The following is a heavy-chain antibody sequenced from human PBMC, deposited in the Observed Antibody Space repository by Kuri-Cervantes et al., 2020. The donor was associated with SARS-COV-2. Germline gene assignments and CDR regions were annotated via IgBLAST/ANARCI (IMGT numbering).Heavy chain of an antibody. CDR2: INPNSGGT. CDR1: GYTLTGYY. Sequence: ASVKVSCKASGYTLTGYYMHWVRQAPGQGLEWMGWINPNSGGTNYAQKFQGRVTMTRDTSISTAYMELSRLRSEDTAVYYCARSVSRTIFGVGNWFDPWGQGTLVTVSS. D-gene: IGHD3-3*01. J-gene: IGHJ5*02. V-gene: IGHV1-2*02. CDR3: ARSVSRTIFGVGNWFDP.